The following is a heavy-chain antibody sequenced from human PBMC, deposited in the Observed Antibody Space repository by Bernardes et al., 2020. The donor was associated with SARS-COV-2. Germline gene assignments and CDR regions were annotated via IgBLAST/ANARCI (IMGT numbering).Heavy chain of an antibody. CDR3: AKGLQVGRGVEGS. Sequence: GGSLRLSCAASGFTFNNYCMIWVRQAPGKGLEWVANIKPDGCERNYVDSVKGRFVISRDNAKKSLYLQIGSLRAEDTAVYYCAKGLQVGRGVEGSWGQGTLVTVSS. V-gene: IGHV3-7*03. CDR1: GFTFNNYC. D-gene: IGHD3-10*01. J-gene: IGHJ4*02. CDR2: IKPDGCER.